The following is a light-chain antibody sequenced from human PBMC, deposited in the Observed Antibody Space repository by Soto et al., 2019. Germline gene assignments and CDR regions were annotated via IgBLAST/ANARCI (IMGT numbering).Light chain of an antibody. CDR2: DNN. V-gene: IGLV1-51*01. CDR1: SSNIGNNY. CDR3: GTWDSSLSAVV. Sequence: QSVLTQPPSVSAAPGQKVTISCSGSSSNIGNNYVSWYQQLPGTAPKLLIYDNNKRSSGIPDRFSGSKSGTTATLGITGLQTGDEADYYCGTWDSSLSAVVFGGGTKLTVL. J-gene: IGLJ2*01.